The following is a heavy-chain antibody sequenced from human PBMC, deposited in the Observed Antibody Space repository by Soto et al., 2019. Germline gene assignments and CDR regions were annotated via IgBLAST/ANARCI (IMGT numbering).Heavy chain of an antibody. V-gene: IGHV1-46*01. J-gene: IGHJ4*02. Sequence: QVQLVQSGAEVKKPGASVKVSCKASGYTFTSYYMHWVRHAPGQGLEWMGIINPSGGSTSYAQKFQGRVTMTRDTSTSTVYMELSSLRSEDTAVYYCARLAGSYDFWSDNDDYWGQGTLVTVSS. CDR2: INPSGGST. CDR1: GYTFTSYY. D-gene: IGHD3-3*01. CDR3: ARLAGSYDFWSDNDDY.